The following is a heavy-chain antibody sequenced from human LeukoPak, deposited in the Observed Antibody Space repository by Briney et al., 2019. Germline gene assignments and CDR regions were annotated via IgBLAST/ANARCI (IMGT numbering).Heavy chain of an antibody. CDR3: ARDRGGYSYGLFDWFDP. V-gene: IGHV1-69*13. CDR1: GGTFSSYA. Sequence: SVKVSCKASGGTFSSYAISWVRQAPGQGLEWMGGIIPIFGTANYAQKFQGRVTITADESTSAAYMELSSLRSEDTAVYYCARDRGGYSYGLFDWFDPWGQGTLVTVSS. D-gene: IGHD5-18*01. J-gene: IGHJ5*02. CDR2: IIPIFGTA.